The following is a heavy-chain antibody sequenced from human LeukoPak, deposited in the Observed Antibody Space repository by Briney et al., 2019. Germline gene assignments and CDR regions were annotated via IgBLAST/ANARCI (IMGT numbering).Heavy chain of an antibody. CDR1: GYTFSSYW. D-gene: IGHD6-6*01. CDR3: AKLTIAARPIDY. V-gene: IGHV5-51*01. CDR2: VYPGDSDI. Sequence: GESLKISCKISGYTFSSYWIGWGRQIPGKGLEWMGSVYPGDSDIRYSPSFQGQVTISADKAISTAYLQWSSLKASDTAMYYCAKLTIAARPIDYWGQGTLVTVSS. J-gene: IGHJ4*02.